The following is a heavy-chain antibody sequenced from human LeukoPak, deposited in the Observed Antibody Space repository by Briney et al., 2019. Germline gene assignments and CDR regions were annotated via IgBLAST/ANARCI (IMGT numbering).Heavy chain of an antibody. CDR3: ARGQELFGESNYFDY. CDR1: GGSISSTTYY. D-gene: IGHD3-10*02. V-gene: IGHV4-61*05. CDR2: IYYSGST. Sequence: PSETLSLTCTVSGGSISSTTYYWGWIRQPPGKGLEWIGYIYYSGSTNYNPSLKSRVTISVDTSKNQFSLKLSSVTAADTAVYYCARGQELFGESNYFDYWGQGTLVTVSS. J-gene: IGHJ4*02.